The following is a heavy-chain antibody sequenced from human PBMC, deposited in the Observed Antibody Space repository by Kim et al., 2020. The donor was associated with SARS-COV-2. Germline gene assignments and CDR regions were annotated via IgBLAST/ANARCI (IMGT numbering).Heavy chain of an antibody. CDR3: ARVGFITKHFDY. CDR1: GGSISSYY. D-gene: IGHD3-22*01. V-gene: IGHV4-59*08. Sequence: SETLSLTCTVSGGSISSYYWSWIRQPPGKGLEWIGYIYYSGSTNYNPSLKSRVTISVDTSKNQFSLKLSSVTAADTAVYYCARVGFITKHFDYWGQGTLVTVSS. J-gene: IGHJ4*02. CDR2: IYYSGST.